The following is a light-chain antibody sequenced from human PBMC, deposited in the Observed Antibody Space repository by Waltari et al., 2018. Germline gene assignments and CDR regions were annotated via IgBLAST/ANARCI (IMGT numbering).Light chain of an antibody. V-gene: IGKV4-1*01. CDR1: QSVLYSSNNKNY. Sequence: DIVMTQSPDSLAVSLGERATINCKSSQSVLYSSNNKNYLAWYQQKPGQTPKLLIYWASTRESGVPDRCSGSGSGTDFTLTISSLQAEDVAVYYCQQYHTTLWTFGQGTKVEIK. CDR2: WAS. CDR3: QQYHTTLWT. J-gene: IGKJ1*01.